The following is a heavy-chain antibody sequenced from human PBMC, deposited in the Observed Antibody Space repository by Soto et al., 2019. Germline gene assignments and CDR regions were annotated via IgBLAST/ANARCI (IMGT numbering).Heavy chain of an antibody. CDR3: ARDRGYSYGLDY. CDR1: WGTIINRGYY. D-gene: IGHD5-18*01. Sequence: LTTIVSWGTIINRGYYWSWLRQHPGKGLEWIGYIYYSGSTYYNPSLKSRVTISVDTSKNQFSLKLSSVTAADTAVYYCARDRGYSYGLDYWGQGILVYVA. V-gene: IGHV4-31*03. J-gene: IGHJ4*02. CDR2: IYYSGST.